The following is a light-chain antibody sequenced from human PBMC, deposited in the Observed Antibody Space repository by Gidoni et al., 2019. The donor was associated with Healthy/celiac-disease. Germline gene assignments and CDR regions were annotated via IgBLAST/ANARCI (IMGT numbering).Light chain of an antibody. Sequence: DIVMTQSPDSLAVSLGERATINCKSSQSALYSSNNKNYLAWYQQKPGQPPKLLIYWASTRESGVPDRFSGSGSGTDFTLTISSLQAEDVAVYYCQQYYSTPFTFXGXTRVEIK. CDR2: WAS. J-gene: IGKJ4*01. CDR1: QSALYSSNNKNY. CDR3: QQYYSTPFT. V-gene: IGKV4-1*01.